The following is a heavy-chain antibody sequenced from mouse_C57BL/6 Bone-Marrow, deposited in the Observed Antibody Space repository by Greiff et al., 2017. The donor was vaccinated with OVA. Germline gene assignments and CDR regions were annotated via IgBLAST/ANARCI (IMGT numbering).Heavy chain of an antibody. V-gene: IGHV1-69*01. CDR1: GYTFTSYW. J-gene: IGHJ3*01. CDR2: IDPSGSYT. Sequence: QVQLQQPGAELVMPGASVKLSCKASGYTFTSYWMHWVKQRPGRGLEWIGEIDPSGSYTNYNQKFKGKSTLTVDKSSSTAYMQLSSLTSEDSAVYEWARSGDWLAYWGQGTLVTVSA. CDR3: ARSGDWLAY. D-gene: IGHD4-1*01.